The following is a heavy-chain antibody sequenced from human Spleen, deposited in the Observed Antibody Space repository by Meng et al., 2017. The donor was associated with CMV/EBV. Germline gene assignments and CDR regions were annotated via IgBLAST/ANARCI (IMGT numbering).Heavy chain of an antibody. CDR3: ARDRAALGYYYYAMDV. CDR2: INHSGST. D-gene: IGHD2-15*01. CDR1: GGSFSGYY. J-gene: IGHJ6*02. Sequence: SETLSLTCAVYGGSFSGYYWSWIRQPPGKGLEWIGEINHSGSTNYNPSLKSRVTISVDTSKNQFSLELSAVTAADTAIYYCARDRAALGYYYYAMDVWGQGTTVTVSS. V-gene: IGHV4-34*01.